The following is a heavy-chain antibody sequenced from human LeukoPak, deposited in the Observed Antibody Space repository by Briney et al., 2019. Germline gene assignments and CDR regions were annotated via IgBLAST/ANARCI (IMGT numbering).Heavy chain of an antibody. CDR3: AKRGSTYLAYYFDD. Sequence: SETLSLTYTVSGASISNSDFYWAWSRQPPGKGLEWLGSIYHTGSSYSSPPLGIRVTISVDTSNNQFSLNLSSVTAADTAIYFCAKRGSTYLAYYFDDWGQGTLVTVSS. CDR1: GASISNSDFY. J-gene: IGHJ4*02. D-gene: IGHD1-1*01. V-gene: IGHV4-39*01. CDR2: IYHTGSS.